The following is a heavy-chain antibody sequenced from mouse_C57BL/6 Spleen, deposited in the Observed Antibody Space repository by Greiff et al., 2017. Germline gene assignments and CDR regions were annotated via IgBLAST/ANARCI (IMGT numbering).Heavy chain of an antibody. Sequence: VQLKQSGPELVKPGASVKISCKASGYSFTGYYMNWVKQSPEKSLEWIGEINPSTGGTTYNQKFKAKATLTVDKSSSTAYMQLKSLTSEDSAVYYCARRLTTAFDYWGQGTTLTVSS. CDR1: GYSFTGYY. D-gene: IGHD1-2*01. V-gene: IGHV1-42*01. J-gene: IGHJ2*01. CDR3: ARRLTTAFDY. CDR2: INPSTGGT.